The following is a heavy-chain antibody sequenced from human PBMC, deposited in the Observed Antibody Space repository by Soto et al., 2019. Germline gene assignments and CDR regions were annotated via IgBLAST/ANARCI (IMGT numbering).Heavy chain of an antibody. Sequence: GGSLRLSCAASGFAFSSYEMNWVRQSPGKGLEWLSYISSTASTIHYADSVKGRFTISRDNANNSVYLQMNSLTADDSAVYYCARAAGIMTRGFHGMDVWGQGTTVTVSS. CDR2: ISSTASTI. CDR3: ARAAGIMTRGFHGMDV. D-gene: IGHD3-10*01. CDR1: GFAFSSYE. V-gene: IGHV3-48*03. J-gene: IGHJ6*02.